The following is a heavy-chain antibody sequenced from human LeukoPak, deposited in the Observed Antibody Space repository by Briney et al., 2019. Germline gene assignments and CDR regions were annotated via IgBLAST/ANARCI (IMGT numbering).Heavy chain of an antibody. CDR2: TYSGGSS. CDR3: ARTTHAFDI. CDR1: GLTVSSIY. Sequence: GGSLRLSCAASGLTVSSIYISWVRQAPGKGLEWVSLTYSGGSSYYADSVEGRFTISRDIPKNTLYLQMNSLRAEDTAVYYWARTTHAFDIWGQGTLVTVSS. J-gene: IGHJ3*02. D-gene: IGHD1-1*01. V-gene: IGHV3-66*01.